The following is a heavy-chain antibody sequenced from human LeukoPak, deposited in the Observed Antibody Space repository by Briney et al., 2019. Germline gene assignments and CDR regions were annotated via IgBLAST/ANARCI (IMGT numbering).Heavy chain of an antibody. J-gene: IGHJ4*02. CDR1: GFTFSSHG. CDR2: ISSSSSYI. V-gene: IGHV3-21*01. Sequence: PGGSLRLSCAASGFTFSSHGMNWVRQAPGKGLEWVSSISSSSSYIYYADSVKGRFTISRDNAKNSLYLQMNSLRAEDTVVYYCARDFRYYDILTGYYVVGFDYWGQGTLVTVSS. D-gene: IGHD3-9*01. CDR3: ARDFRYYDILTGYYVVGFDY.